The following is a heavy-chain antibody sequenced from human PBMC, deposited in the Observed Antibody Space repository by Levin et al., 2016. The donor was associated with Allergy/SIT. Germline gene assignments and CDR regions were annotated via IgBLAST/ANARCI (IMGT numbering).Heavy chain of an antibody. V-gene: IGHV1-2*02. Sequence: WVRQAPGQGLEWMGWINPYSGGTKYAQKFQGRVTMTRDTSISTAYMELSRLRSDDTAVYYCARDAGSMVRGVIYGMDVWGQGTTVTVSS. D-gene: IGHD3-10*01. CDR3: ARDAGSMVRGVIYGMDV. CDR2: INPYSGGT. J-gene: IGHJ6*02.